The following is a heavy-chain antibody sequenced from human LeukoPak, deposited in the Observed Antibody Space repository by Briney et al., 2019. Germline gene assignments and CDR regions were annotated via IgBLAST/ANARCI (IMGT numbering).Heavy chain of an antibody. CDR1: GFTFSNYA. CDR3: AKDRASGSGSYSYRGFDY. CDR2: ISGSGDYT. Sequence: GGSLRLSCAASGFTFSNYAMSWVRQAPGRGLEWVSAISGSGDYTNYADSVKGRFTISRDNSKNTLYLQMNSLRVEDTAVYYCAKDRASGSGSYSYRGFDYWGQGTLVTVSS. J-gene: IGHJ4*02. V-gene: IGHV3-23*01. D-gene: IGHD6-19*01.